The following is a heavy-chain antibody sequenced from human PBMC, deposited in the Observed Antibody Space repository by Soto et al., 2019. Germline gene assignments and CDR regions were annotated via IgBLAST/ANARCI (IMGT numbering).Heavy chain of an antibody. J-gene: IGHJ5*02. D-gene: IGHD3-10*01. CDR1: GFTFSDYY. CDR3: ARDYYGSGSYGWFDP. CDR2: ISGSGTTT. Sequence: QVQLVESGGGLVKPGGSLRLSCAASGFTFSDYYMSWIRQAPGKGLEWVSYISGSGTTTHYADSVKGRFTISRDNAKNSLSLQMNSLRAEDTAVYYCARDYYGSGSYGWFDPWGQGTLVTVSS. V-gene: IGHV3-11*01.